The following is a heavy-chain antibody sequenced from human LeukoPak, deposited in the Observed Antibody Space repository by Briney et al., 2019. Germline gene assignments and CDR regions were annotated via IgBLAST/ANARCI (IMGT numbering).Heavy chain of an antibody. J-gene: IGHJ4*02. CDR3: AIRNY. V-gene: IGHV3-23*01. CDR1: GFTFSNFV. Sequence: GGSLRLSCAASGFTFSNFVISWVRQAPGKGLERVSGISASGGSTYYADSARGRFTISRDNSKNTLYLQMNSLRAEDTAVYYCAIRNYWGQGTLVTVSS. D-gene: IGHD3-3*01. CDR2: ISASGGST.